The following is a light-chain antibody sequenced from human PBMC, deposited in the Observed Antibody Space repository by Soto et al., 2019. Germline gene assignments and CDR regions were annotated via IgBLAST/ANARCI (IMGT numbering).Light chain of an antibody. Sequence: DIQMSQSPSTLSASVGDRVTITCRASQSISSWLAWYQQKPGKAPRLLIYDALYLERGVPSRFSGSGSGTEFALTISDLQPDDLATYYWQQYNSFCTFGQGTKVDIK. V-gene: IGKV1-5*01. CDR2: DAL. CDR1: QSISSW. CDR3: QQYNSFCT. J-gene: IGKJ1*01.